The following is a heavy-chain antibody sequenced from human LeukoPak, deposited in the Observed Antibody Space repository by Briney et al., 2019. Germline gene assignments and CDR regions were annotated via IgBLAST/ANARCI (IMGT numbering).Heavy chain of an antibody. CDR3: ARDLVAGDAFDI. D-gene: IGHD5-12*01. V-gene: IGHV4-30-4*08. Sequence: SETPSLTCTVSGGSISSGDYYWSWIRQPPGKGLEWIGYIYYSGSTYYNPSLKSRVSISVDTSKNQFSLKLSSVTAADTAVYYCARDLVAGDAFDIWGQGTMVTVSS. CDR1: GGSISSGDYY. CDR2: IYYSGST. J-gene: IGHJ3*02.